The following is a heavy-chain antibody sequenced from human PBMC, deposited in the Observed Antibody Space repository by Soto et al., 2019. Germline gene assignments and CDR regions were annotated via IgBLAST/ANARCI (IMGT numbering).Heavy chain of an antibody. D-gene: IGHD5-18*01. CDR1: GGAISSNGYY. V-gene: IGHV4-39*01. Sequence: SETLSLTCTVSGGAISSNGYYWGWIRQPPGKGLEWIGSIFYSGSTYYNPSLKSRVTISVDTSKNQFSLKLSSVPAADTALYFCARLEGWSYGYSGDWGRGTLVT. J-gene: IGHJ4*02. CDR2: IFYSGST. CDR3: ARLEGWSYGYSGD.